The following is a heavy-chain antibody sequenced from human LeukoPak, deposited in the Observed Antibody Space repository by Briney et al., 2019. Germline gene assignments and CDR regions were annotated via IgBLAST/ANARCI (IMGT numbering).Heavy chain of an antibody. Sequence: PGGSLRLSWAASGFSFGTYAINWVRQAPGKGLEWVSAISGGGGSTYYADSVKGRFTISRDNSKNALYLQMNSLRAEDTAVYYCALVDYWGQGTLVTVSS. J-gene: IGHJ4*02. V-gene: IGHV3-23*01. CDR3: ALVDY. CDR2: ISGGGGST. CDR1: GFSFGTYA.